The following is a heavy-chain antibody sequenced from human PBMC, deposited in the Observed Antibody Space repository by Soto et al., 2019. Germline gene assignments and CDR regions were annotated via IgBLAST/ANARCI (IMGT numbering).Heavy chain of an antibody. Sequence: EVRLEEAGGGFVQPGGSLRVSCSGSGFIFSSFWMHWVRQGPGKGLEWVSRINGDGASLAYAESVKGRFSISRDNVKNTLHLQMTSRGVDDTAVYFCAREGSLGLDVWGRGTTVTVSS. V-gene: IGHV3-74*03. CDR1: GFIFSSFW. J-gene: IGHJ6*02. CDR2: INGDGASL. CDR3: AREGSLGLDV. D-gene: IGHD3-10*01.